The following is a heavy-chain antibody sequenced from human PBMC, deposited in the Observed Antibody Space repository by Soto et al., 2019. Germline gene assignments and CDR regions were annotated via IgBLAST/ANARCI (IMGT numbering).Heavy chain of an antibody. J-gene: IGHJ2*01. CDR3: ARTLLYCSSTSCHNWYFDL. D-gene: IGHD2-2*02. CDR1: GFTFSSYS. CDR2: ISSSSSYI. Sequence: EVQLVESGGGLVKPGGSLRLSCAASGFTFSSYSMNWVRQAPGKGLEWVSSISSSSSYIYYADSVKGRFTISRDNAKNSLYLQMNSLRAEDTAVYYCARTLLYCSSTSCHNWYFDLWGRGTLVTVSS. V-gene: IGHV3-21*01.